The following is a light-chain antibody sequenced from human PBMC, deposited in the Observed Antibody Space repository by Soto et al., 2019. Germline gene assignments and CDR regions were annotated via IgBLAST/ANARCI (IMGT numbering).Light chain of an antibody. CDR3: QQQQT. Sequence: EIVLTQSPGTLSLSPGERATLSCRASQSVSSSYLAWYQQKPGQAPRLLIYGASSRATGIPDRFSGSGSGTDFTITISRLEPEDFAVYYCQQQQTFGQGTKVQIK. CDR2: GAS. CDR1: QSVSSSY. J-gene: IGKJ1*01. V-gene: IGKV3-20*01.